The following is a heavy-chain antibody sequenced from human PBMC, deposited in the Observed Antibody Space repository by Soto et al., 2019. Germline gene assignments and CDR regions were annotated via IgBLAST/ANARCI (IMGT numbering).Heavy chain of an antibody. J-gene: IGHJ5*02. CDR2: INPNSGAT. Sequence: GASVKVSCKASGYTFTGYYIHWVRQAPGQGLEWMGWINPNSGATNYAQKFQGRVTMTRDTSITTAYMELSRLTSDDTAVYYCATASSSGHMNWFDPCGQGTLVTVSS. CDR3: ATASSSGHMNWFDP. V-gene: IGHV1-2*02. D-gene: IGHD6-19*01. CDR1: GYTFTGYY.